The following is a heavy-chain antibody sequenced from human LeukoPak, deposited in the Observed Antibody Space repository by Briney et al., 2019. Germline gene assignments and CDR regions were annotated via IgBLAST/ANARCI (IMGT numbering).Heavy chain of an antibody. Sequence: PGGSLRLSCAASGFTFSSYWMHWVRQAPGKGLEWVSGISWNSGSIGYADSVKGRFTISRDNTKNSLYLQMNSLRAEDTALYYCAKDSSSSGKNWFDPWGQGTLVTVSS. CDR3: AKDSSSSGKNWFDP. D-gene: IGHD1-26*01. CDR2: ISWNSGSI. V-gene: IGHV3-9*01. CDR1: GFTFSSYW. J-gene: IGHJ5*02.